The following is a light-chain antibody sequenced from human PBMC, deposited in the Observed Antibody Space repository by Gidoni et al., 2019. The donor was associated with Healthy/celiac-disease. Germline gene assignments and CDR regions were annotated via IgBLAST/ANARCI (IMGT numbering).Light chain of an antibody. CDR3: QQYNNWPPLT. Sequence: EIVMTPSPATLSVSPGERATLSCRASQSVSSNLAWYQQKPGQAPRLLIYGASTRATGIPARFSGSGSGTEFTLTISSRQSEDFAVYYCQQYNNWPPLTFGGXTKVEIK. J-gene: IGKJ4*01. CDR1: QSVSSN. V-gene: IGKV3-15*01. CDR2: GAS.